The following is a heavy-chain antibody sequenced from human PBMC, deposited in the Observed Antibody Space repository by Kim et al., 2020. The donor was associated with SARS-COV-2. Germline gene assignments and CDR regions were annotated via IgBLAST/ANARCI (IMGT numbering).Heavy chain of an antibody. Sequence: GGSLRLSCAASGFTFSSYAMHWVRQAPGKGLEWVAVISYDGSNKYYADSVKGRFTISRDNSKNTLYLQMNSPRAEDTAVYYCARGVHSSGWYYFDYWGQGTLVTVSS. CDR2: ISYDGSNK. D-gene: IGHD6-19*01. CDR3: ARGVHSSGWYYFDY. CDR1: GFTFSSYA. V-gene: IGHV3-30*04. J-gene: IGHJ4*02.